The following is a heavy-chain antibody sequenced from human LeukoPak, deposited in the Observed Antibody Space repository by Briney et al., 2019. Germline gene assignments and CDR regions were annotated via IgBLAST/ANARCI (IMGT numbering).Heavy chain of an antibody. CDR2: ISYDGSNK. CDR3: AKAGLVRGGALDS. Sequence: GGSLRLSCAASGFTFSSYGMHWVRQAPGKGLEWVAVISYDGSNKYYADSVKGRFSISRDNSKSTLYLQMNSLRVEDTAVYYCAKAGLVRGGALDSWGQGTLVTVSS. D-gene: IGHD4/OR15-4a*01. CDR1: GFTFSSYG. J-gene: IGHJ4*02. V-gene: IGHV3-30*18.